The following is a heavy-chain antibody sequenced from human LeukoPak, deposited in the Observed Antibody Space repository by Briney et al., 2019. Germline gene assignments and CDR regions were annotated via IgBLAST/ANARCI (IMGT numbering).Heavy chain of an antibody. D-gene: IGHD3-3*01. V-gene: IGHV3-48*01. CDR2: ISSSSSTI. CDR1: GFTFSSYS. CDR3: ARLSLTIFGVVIPDDAFDI. J-gene: IGHJ3*02. Sequence: PGGSLRLSCAASGFTFSSYSMNWVRQAPGKGLEWISYISSSSSTIYYADSVKGGFTISRDNAKNSLYLQMNSLRAEDTAVYYCARLSLTIFGVVIPDDAFDIWGQGTMVTVSS.